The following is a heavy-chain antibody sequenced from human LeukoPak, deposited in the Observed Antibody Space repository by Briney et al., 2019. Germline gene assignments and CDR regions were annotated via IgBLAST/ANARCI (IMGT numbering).Heavy chain of an antibody. CDR2: ISSPSDYI. V-gene: IGHV3-21*06. D-gene: IGHD3-9*01. CDR1: GFNFRRYT. CDR3: ARDRYFDSEGALDI. Sequence: GGSLRLSCAASGFNFRRYTMNWVPQAPGKGLEWVSCISSPSDYIYHADLVRGRFIISRDNAQNSVYLQMNSLRAEDTAVYYCARDRYFDSEGALDIWGQGTMVIVSS. J-gene: IGHJ3*02.